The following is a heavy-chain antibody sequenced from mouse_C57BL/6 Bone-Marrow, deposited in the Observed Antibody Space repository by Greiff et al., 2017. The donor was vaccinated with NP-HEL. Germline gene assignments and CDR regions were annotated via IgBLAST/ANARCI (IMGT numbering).Heavy chain of an antibody. Sequence: EVHLVESGGGLVQPGGSLKLSCAASGFTFSDYYMYWVRQTPEKRLEWVAYISNGGGSTYYPDTVKGRFTISRDNAKNTLYLQMSRLKSEDTAMYYCARQGAYGILFDYWGQGTTLTVSS. J-gene: IGHJ2*01. CDR1: GFTFSDYY. V-gene: IGHV5-12*01. CDR2: ISNGGGST. CDR3: ARQGAYGILFDY. D-gene: IGHD2-1*01.